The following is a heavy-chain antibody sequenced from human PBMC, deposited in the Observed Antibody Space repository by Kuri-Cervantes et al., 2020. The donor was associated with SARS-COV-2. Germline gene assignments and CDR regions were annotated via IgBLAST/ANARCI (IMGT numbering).Heavy chain of an antibody. D-gene: IGHD3-3*01. J-gene: IGHJ6*03. Sequence: LSLTCAASGFSLSRYTMNWVRQAPGKALEWASSISGSGTYIYYADSVKGRFTISRDNAKNSLYLQMNSLRAEDTAVYYCARAYYDFWSGYFPPPHIYHYYMDVWGKGTTVTVSS. CDR2: ISGSGTYI. CDR3: ARAYYDFWSGYFPPPHIYHYYMDV. CDR1: GFSLSRYT. V-gene: IGHV3-21*01.